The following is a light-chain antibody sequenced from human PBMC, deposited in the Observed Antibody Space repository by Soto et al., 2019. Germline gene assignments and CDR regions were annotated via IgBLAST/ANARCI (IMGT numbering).Light chain of an antibody. CDR1: QSVSSY. CDR3: QQSYRTPHT. J-gene: IGKJ2*01. V-gene: IGKV1-39*01. Sequence: DIQMTQSPSSLSASVGDRVTITCRASQSVSSYLNWYQQKPGKAPKLLIYAASSLQSGVPSKFSGSGSVTDFTLTISSLQPEDFATYYCQQSYRTPHTFGQGTKLEIK. CDR2: AAS.